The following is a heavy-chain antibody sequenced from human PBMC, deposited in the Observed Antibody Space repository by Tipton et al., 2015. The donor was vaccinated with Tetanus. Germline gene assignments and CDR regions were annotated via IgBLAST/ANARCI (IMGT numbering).Heavy chain of an antibody. CDR2: ISYDGSNK. CDR1: GFTFSSYG. V-gene: IGHV3-30*18. CDR3: ANLYGSGEVDAFDI. J-gene: IGHJ3*02. D-gene: IGHD3-10*01. Sequence: SLRLSCAASGFTFSSYGMHWVRQAPGKGLEWVAVISYDGSNKYYADSVKGRFTISRDNSKNTLYLQMNSLRAEDTAVYYCANLYGSGEVDAFDIRGQGTMVTVSS.